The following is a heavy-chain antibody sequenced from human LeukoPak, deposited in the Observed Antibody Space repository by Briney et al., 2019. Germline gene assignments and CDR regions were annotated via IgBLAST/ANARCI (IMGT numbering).Heavy chain of an antibody. D-gene: IGHD1-26*01. CDR2: IKSKTDGGTT. V-gene: IGHV3-15*01. CDR1: GFTFSDAW. CDR3: SKTSGRWD. J-gene: IGHJ1*01. Sequence: GGSLRLSCAASGFTFSDAWMTWVRQAPGKGLEWVGRIKSKTDGGTTDYAAPVKGRFTISRDDSNNTVYLQMNSLKNEDTAVYYCSKTSGRWDWGQGTLVTVSS.